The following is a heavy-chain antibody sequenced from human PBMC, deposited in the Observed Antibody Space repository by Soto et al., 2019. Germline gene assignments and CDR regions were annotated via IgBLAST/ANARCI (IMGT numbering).Heavy chain of an antibody. V-gene: IGHV1-69*08. Sequence: QVQLVQSGAEVKKPGSSVKVSCKASGGTFSSYTIIWVRQAPGQGLEWMGRIIPTLGIANYAPKFQGRVTMTADKSRSTAYMELSSLRSEDTAVYYCARDEVVYCSGGRCYNYWGQGTLVTVSS. CDR1: GGTFSSYT. D-gene: IGHD2-15*01. CDR3: ARDEVVYCSGGRCYNY. J-gene: IGHJ4*02. CDR2: IIPTLGIA.